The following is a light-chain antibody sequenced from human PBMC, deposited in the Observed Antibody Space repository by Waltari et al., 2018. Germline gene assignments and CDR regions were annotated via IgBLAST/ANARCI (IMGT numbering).Light chain of an antibody. Sequence: QLVLTQSPSASASLGASVKLTSTLSSGHSRPIIAWLQQQPGKGPRYLMKVNSDGSHSKGDEIPDRFSGSSSGAERYLTISTVQSEDEADYYCQTGGHGTWVFGGGTKLTVL. J-gene: IGLJ3*02. CDR1: SGHSRPI. V-gene: IGLV4-69*01. CDR3: QTGGHGTWV. CDR2: VNSDGSH.